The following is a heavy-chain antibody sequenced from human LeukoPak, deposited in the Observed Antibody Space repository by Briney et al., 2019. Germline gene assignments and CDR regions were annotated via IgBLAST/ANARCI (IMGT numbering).Heavy chain of an antibody. V-gene: IGHV1-18*01. J-gene: IGHJ5*02. D-gene: IGHD6-6*01. CDR2: ISAYNGNT. Sequence: ASVKVSCKASGYTFTSYGISWVRQAPGQGLEWMGWISAYNGNTNYAQKLQGRVTMTTDTSTSTAYMELSSLRSEDTAVYYCARTSRIAARGPASSWFDPWGQGTLVTVSS. CDR3: ARTSRIAARGPASSWFDP. CDR1: GYTFTSYG.